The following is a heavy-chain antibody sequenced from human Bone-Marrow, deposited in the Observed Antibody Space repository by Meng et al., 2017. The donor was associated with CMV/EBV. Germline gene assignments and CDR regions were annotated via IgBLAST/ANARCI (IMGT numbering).Heavy chain of an antibody. D-gene: IGHD4-11*01. CDR2: IIPILGIA. Sequence: SVKVSCKASGGTFSSYAISWVRQAPGQGLEWMGGIIPILGIANYAQKFQGRVTITTDESTSTAYMELSSLRSEDTAVYYCARAQLDSNYYFDYWGQGTLVTVSS. V-gene: IGHV1-69*10. CDR3: ARAQLDSNYYFDY. J-gene: IGHJ4*02. CDR1: GGTFSSYA.